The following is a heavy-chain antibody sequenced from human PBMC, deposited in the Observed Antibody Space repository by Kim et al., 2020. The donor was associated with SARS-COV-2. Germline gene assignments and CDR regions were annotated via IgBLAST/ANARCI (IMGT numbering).Heavy chain of an antibody. J-gene: IGHJ5*02. CDR2: INPIGGST. CDR3: ARDSGRITMIVEVGGWFDP. D-gene: IGHD3-22*01. CDR1: GYTFTSYY. Sequence: ASVKVSCKASGYTFTSYYMHWVRQAPGQGLEWMGIINPIGGSTSYAQKFQGRVTMTRDTSTSTVYMELSSLRSEDTAVYYCARDSGRITMIVEVGGWFDPWGQGTLVTVSS. V-gene: IGHV1-46*01.